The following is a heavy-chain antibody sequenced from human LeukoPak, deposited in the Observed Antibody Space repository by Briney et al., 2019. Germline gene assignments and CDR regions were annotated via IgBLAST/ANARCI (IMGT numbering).Heavy chain of an antibody. Sequence: ASVKVSCKASGYTFTGYYMHWVRQAPGQGLEWMGWINPNSGGTNYAQKFQGRVTMTRDTSISTAYMELSRLRSDDTAVYYCARDLSGYGNFDCWGQGTLVTVSS. CDR3: ARDLSGYGNFDC. CDR1: GYTFTGYY. D-gene: IGHD5-12*01. J-gene: IGHJ4*02. CDR2: INPNSGGT. V-gene: IGHV1-2*02.